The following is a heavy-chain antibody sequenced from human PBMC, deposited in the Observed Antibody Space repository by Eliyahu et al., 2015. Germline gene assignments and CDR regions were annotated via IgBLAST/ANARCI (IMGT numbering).Heavy chain of an antibody. V-gene: IGHV3-66*01. Sequence: EVQXVESGGGXVQPGGSLRXSCAAXGFTVXXNYMPWVRQAPGKGLEWVSVIYSGGSTFYADSVKGRFTISRDSSKNTLYLQMNSLRDEDTAVYYCARGGVWYFDLWGRGTLVTVSS. CDR1: GFTVXXNY. CDR3: ARGGVWYFDL. CDR2: IYSGGST. D-gene: IGHD3-16*01. J-gene: IGHJ2*01.